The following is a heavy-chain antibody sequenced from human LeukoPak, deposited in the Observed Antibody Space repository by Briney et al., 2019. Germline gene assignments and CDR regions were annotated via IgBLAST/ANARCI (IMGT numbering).Heavy chain of an antibody. CDR1: GFTFSRYG. Sequence: GRSLRLSCAASGFTFSRYGMHWVRQAPGKGLEWVSGICDSGARTYYADSVKGRFTISRDNSKNTLYLQMNSLRAEDTAVYYCARFKDGYNRFDSWGQGALVTVSS. V-gene: IGHV3-23*01. D-gene: IGHD5-24*01. J-gene: IGHJ4*02. CDR3: ARFKDGYNRFDS. CDR2: ICDSGART.